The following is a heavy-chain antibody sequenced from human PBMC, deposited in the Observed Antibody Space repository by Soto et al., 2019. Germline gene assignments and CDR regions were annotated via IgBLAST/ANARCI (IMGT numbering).Heavy chain of an antibody. CDR2: ISSSGSTI. Sequence: QVQLVESGGGLVKPGGSLRLSCAASGFTFSDYYMSWIRQAPGKGLEWVSYISSSGSTIYYADSVKGRFTISRDNDKNSLSLKMNSLRAEDTAVYDASGGSFIGEYYYGMDVWGQGTTVTVSS. CDR1: GFTFSDYY. CDR3: SGGSFIGEYYYGMDV. D-gene: IGHD2-15*01. V-gene: IGHV3-11*01. J-gene: IGHJ6*02.